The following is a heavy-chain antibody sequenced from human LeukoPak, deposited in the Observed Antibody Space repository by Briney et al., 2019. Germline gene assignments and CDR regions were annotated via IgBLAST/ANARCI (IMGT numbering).Heavy chain of an antibody. Sequence: ASVKVSCKASGFTFTSYGIAWVRQAPGQGLEWIGWISAYNANTDYAQNLQGRVTMTTKPSTSTAYMELRSLTSDDTAVYYCARSLGQQLPEGIDYWGQGTLVTVSS. CDR2: ISAYNANT. V-gene: IGHV1-18*01. D-gene: IGHD6-13*01. CDR1: GFTFTSYG. CDR3: ARSLGQQLPEGIDY. J-gene: IGHJ4*02.